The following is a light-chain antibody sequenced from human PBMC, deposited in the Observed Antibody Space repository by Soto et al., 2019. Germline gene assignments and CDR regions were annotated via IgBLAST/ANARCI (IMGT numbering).Light chain of an antibody. Sequence: DIVMTQSPDSLAVSLGERATINCKSSQSVLYSSNNKNYLAWYQQKPGQSPKLLIYWASTRESGVPDRFSGSGSGTGFTLTISSLQAEDVAVYYCQQYYSTPITFGQGTRLEIK. CDR2: WAS. J-gene: IGKJ5*01. CDR1: QSVLYSSNNKNY. V-gene: IGKV4-1*01. CDR3: QQYYSTPIT.